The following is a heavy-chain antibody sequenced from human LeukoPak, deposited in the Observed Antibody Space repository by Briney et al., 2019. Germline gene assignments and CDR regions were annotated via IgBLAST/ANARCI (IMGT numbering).Heavy chain of an antibody. D-gene: IGHD6-6*01. CDR1: GFTFSSYA. V-gene: IGHV3-23*01. Sequence: GGSLRLSCAASGFTFSSYAMSWVRQAPGKGLEWVSAISGSGGSTYYADSVKGRFTISRDNSKNTLYQQMNSLRAEDTAVYYCAKGSIAARLYYYYMDVWGKGTTVTVSS. J-gene: IGHJ6*03. CDR2: ISGSGGST. CDR3: AKGSIAARLYYYYMDV.